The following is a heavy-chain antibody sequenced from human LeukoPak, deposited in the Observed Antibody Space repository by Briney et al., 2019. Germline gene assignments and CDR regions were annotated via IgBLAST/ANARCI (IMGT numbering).Heavy chain of an antibody. CDR1: GYTFTGYY. V-gene: IGHV1-2*02. J-gene: IGHJ5*02. Sequence: ASVKVSCKASGYTFTGYYMHWVRQAPGQGLEWMGWINPNSGGTNYAQKLQGRVTMTTDTSTSTAYMELRSLRSDDTAVYYCARGYDYVWGSYGYNWFDPWGQGTLVTVSS. CDR2: INPNSGGT. D-gene: IGHD3-16*01. CDR3: ARGYDYVWGSYGYNWFDP.